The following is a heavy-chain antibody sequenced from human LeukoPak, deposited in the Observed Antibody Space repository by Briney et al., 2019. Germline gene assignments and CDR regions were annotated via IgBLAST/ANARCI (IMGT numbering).Heavy chain of an antibody. J-gene: IGHJ6*04. Sequence: GGSLRLSCAASGFTFSNYNMNWVRQAPGKGLEWVSYISSSGSTIYYADSVKGRFTISRDNAKNSLYLQMNSLRAEDTAVYYCAELGITMIGGVWGKGTTVTISS. CDR2: ISSSGSTI. D-gene: IGHD3-10*02. CDR1: GFTFSNYN. CDR3: AELGITMIGGV. V-gene: IGHV3-48*04.